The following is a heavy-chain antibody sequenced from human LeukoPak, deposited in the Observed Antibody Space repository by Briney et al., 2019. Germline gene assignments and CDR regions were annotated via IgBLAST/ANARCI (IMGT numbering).Heavy chain of an antibody. CDR1: GGSISNHY. J-gene: IGHJ5*02. V-gene: IGHV4-59*11. CDR3: ARASGYSSPLWFDP. Sequence: SETLSLTCTVSGGSISNHYWSWIRQPPGKGLEWIGYIYYGGSTNYNPSLKSRVTISVDTSKNQFSLKLSSVTAADTAVYYCARASGYSSPLWFDPWGQGTLVTVSS. CDR2: IYYGGST. D-gene: IGHD6-6*01.